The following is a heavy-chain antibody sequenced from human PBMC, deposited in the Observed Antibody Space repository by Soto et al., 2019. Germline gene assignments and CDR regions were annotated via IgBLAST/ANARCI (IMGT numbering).Heavy chain of an antibody. CDR1: GYTFTSYG. V-gene: IGHV1-18*01. D-gene: IGHD3-3*01. CDR3: ARDPTSYDFRSGYPWIDP. J-gene: IGHJ5*02. CDR2: ISAYNGNT. Sequence: ASVKVSCKASGYTFTSYGISWVRQAPGQGLEWMGWISAYNGNTNYAQKLQGRVTMTTDTSTSTAYMELRSLRSDDTAVYYCARDPTSYDFRSGYPWIDPWGQGTLVTVSS.